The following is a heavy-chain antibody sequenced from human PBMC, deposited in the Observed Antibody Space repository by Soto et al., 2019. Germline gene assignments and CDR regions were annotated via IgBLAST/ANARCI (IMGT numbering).Heavy chain of an antibody. CDR3: ARERGGDLNWYHGLDV. CDR2: ISTSTLTI. D-gene: IGHD1-1*01. Sequence: EVRLVESGGGLVQPGESLRLSCAASGFTFSSYTMSWVRQAPGKGLEWISYISTSTLTIYYADSVEGRFTISRDNAKNSLDLQMNSLRAEDTAVYYCARERGGDLNWYHGLDVWGQGTTVTVSS. CDR1: GFTFSSYT. J-gene: IGHJ6*02. V-gene: IGHV3-48*01.